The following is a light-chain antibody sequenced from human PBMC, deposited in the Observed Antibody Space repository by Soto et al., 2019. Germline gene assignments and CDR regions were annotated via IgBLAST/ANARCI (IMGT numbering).Light chain of an antibody. CDR2: GAS. CDR1: QSVSSNY. V-gene: IGKV3-20*01. Sequence: EIVLTQSPCTLSLSPGERATLSCRASQSVSSNYLAWYQQKPGQAPRLLIYGASKRATGIPDRFSGSGSGTDFTLTISRLEPEDFAVYYCQQYGDTLPWTFGQGTKVDIK. CDR3: QQYGDTLPWT. J-gene: IGKJ1*01.